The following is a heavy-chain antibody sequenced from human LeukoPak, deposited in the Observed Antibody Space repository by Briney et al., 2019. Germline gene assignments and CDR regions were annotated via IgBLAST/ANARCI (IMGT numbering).Heavy chain of an antibody. Sequence: SVNVSCKASGYTFSSYTMNWVRQAPGQGLEWMGRIIPILGIANYAQEFQGRVTITADKSTSTAYMELSSLRSEDTAVYYCARNLGTQSNYYGMDVWGQGTTVTVSS. CDR1: GYTFSSYT. D-gene: IGHD7-27*01. V-gene: IGHV1-69*02. CDR2: IIPILGIA. CDR3: ARNLGTQSNYYGMDV. J-gene: IGHJ6*02.